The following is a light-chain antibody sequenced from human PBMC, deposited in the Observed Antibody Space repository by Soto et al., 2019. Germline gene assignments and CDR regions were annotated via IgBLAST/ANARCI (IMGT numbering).Light chain of an antibody. V-gene: IGLV2-11*01. CDR1: SSDVGGYNY. J-gene: IGLJ3*02. CDR2: GVS. CDR3: CSYAGSYTLWV. Sequence: QSALTQPRSVSGSPGQSVTISCTGTSSDVGGYNYVSWYQQCPGKAPKLIIYGVSKRPSGVPDRFSGSKSGNTASLTISGLQAEDEADYYCCSYAGSYTLWVFGGGTKLTVL.